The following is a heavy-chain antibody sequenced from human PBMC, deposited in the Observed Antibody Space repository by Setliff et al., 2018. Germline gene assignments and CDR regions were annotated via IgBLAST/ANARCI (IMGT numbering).Heavy chain of an antibody. CDR2: ISSSGSTI. Sequence: LRLSCGASGFSFSSYEMNWVRQVPGKGLGWVSYISSSGSTIYYADSVKGRFTISRDNAKNALYLQMNSLRAEDTAVYYCARGSSWYVCKYWGQGTLVTVSS. D-gene: IGHD6-13*01. J-gene: IGHJ4*02. CDR1: GFSFSSYE. V-gene: IGHV3-48*03. CDR3: ARGSSWYVCKY.